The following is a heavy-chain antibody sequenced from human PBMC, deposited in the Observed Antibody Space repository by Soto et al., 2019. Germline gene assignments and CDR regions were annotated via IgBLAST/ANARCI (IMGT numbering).Heavy chain of an antibody. V-gene: IGHV4-31*02. D-gene: IGHD3-22*01. CDR2: IYSSGST. Sequence: LCGVSISSGDYYWSWIRHHPGKGLEWIGYIYSSGSTYYNPSLRSRVTISADTSKNQFSLRLSSVTAADTAVYYCVRDYDYDTSRNDAFDIWGQGTMVTVSS. CDR1: GVSISSGDYY. CDR3: VRDYDYDTSRNDAFDI. J-gene: IGHJ3*02.